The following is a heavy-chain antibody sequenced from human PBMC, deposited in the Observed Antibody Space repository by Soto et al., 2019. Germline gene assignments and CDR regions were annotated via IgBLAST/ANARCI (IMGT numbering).Heavy chain of an antibody. CDR1: GFTFITYA. CDR3: AKATRGGAATLIRDY. CDR2: ISGSGGST. D-gene: IGHD6-13*01. V-gene: IGHV3-23*01. J-gene: IGHJ4*02. Sequence: PGGSLRLSCAASGFTFITYAMSWVRQAPGKGLEWVSAISGSGGSTYYADSVKGRFTISRDNSKNTLYLQMNSLRADDTAVYYCAKATRGGAATLIRDYWGQGTLVTVSS.